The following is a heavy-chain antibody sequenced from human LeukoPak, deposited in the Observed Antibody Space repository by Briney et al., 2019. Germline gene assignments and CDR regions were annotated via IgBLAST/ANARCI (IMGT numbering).Heavy chain of an antibody. CDR3: ARDLDY. J-gene: IGHJ4*02. CDR1: GGSISSYY. Sequence: SETLSLTCTVSGGSISSYYWSWIRQPPGKGLEWIGYIYYSGSTNYNPSLKSRVTISVDTSKNQFSLKLSSVTAADTAVYYCARDLDYWGQGTLVTVSS. CDR2: IYYSGST. V-gene: IGHV4-59*01.